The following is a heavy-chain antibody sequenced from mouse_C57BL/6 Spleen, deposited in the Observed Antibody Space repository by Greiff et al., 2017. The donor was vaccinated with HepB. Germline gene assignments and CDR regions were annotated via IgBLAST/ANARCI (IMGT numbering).Heavy chain of an antibody. CDR2: INPGSGGT. Sequence: VQLQQSGAELVRPGTSVKVSCKASGYAFTNYLIEWVKQRPGQGLEWIGVINPGSGGTKYNEKFKGKATLTADKSSSTAYMQLSSLTSEDSAVYFCARSLLRYFDVWGTGTTVTVSS. V-gene: IGHV1-54*01. J-gene: IGHJ1*03. CDR3: ARSLLRYFDV. D-gene: IGHD1-1*01. CDR1: GYAFTNYL.